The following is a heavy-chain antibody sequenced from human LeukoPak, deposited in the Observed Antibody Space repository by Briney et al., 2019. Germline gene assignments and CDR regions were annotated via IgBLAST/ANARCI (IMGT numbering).Heavy chain of an antibody. V-gene: IGHV1-46*01. CDR2: INPSGGST. Sequence: GASVKVSCKASGYTFTDSFMHWVRQAPGQGLEWMGIINPSGGSTSYAQKFQGRVTMTRDTSTSTVYMELSSLRSEDTAVYYCARGGLVTIFGVVTRKNVFDPWGQGTLVTVSS. CDR1: GYTFTDSF. CDR3: ARGGLVTIFGVVTRKNVFDP. D-gene: IGHD3-3*01. J-gene: IGHJ5*02.